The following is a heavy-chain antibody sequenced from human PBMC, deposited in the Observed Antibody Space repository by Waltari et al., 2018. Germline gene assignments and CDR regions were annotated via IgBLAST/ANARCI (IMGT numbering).Heavy chain of an antibody. Sequence: QVQLVESGGGVVQPGRSLRVSCAASGFTFNSHAMHWVRQAPGKGVEWVSVISYDGNIKYCAGSVKGRFTISRDNSKNTLYLQMNDLRGDDTAVYFCARDSGYSVAWSVGDYWGQGTLVTVSS. V-gene: IGHV3-30-3*01. CDR3: ARDSGYSVAWSVGDY. D-gene: IGHD6-19*01. CDR2: ISYDGNIK. CDR1: GFTFNSHA. J-gene: IGHJ4*02.